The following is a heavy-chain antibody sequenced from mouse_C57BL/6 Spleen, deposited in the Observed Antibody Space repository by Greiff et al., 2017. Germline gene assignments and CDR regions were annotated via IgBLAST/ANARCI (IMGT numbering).Heavy chain of an antibody. Sequence: EVMLVESGGGLVKPGGSLKLSCAASGFTFSDYGMHWVRQAPEQGLEWVAYISSGSSTINYADTVKGRVTISRDNAKNTLFLQMTSLRSEDTAMYYCARSTSVVEYAMDYWGQGTSVTVSS. V-gene: IGHV5-17*01. CDR1: GFTFSDYG. D-gene: IGHD1-1*01. CDR2: ISSGSSTI. CDR3: ARSTSVVEYAMDY. J-gene: IGHJ4*01.